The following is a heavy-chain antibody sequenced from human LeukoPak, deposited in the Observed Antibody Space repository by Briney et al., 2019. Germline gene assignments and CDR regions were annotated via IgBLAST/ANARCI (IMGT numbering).Heavy chain of an antibody. CDR3: ARDVHYYDSSGYFDY. D-gene: IGHD3-22*01. Sequence: SETLSLTCTVSGGSISSSSYYWGWIRQPPGKGLEWTGSIYYSGSTYYNPSLKSRVSMSEDTSKNQFSLKLSSVTAADTALYYCARDVHYYDSSGYFDYWGQGTLVTVSS. CDR1: GGSISSSSYY. CDR2: IYYSGST. J-gene: IGHJ4*02. V-gene: IGHV4-39*07.